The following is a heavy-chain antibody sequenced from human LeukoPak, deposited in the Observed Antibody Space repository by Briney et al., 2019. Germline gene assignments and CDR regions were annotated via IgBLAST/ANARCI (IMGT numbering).Heavy chain of an antibody. CDR2: INHSGST. V-gene: IGHV4-34*01. CDR3: ARGPLWFGELPIDY. J-gene: IGHJ4*02. Sequence: PSETLSLTCAVYGGSFSGYYWSWIRQPPGKGLEWIGEINHSGSTNYNPSLKSRVTISVDTSKNQFSLKLSSVTAADTAVYYCARGPLWFGELPIDYWGQGTLVTVSS. D-gene: IGHD3-10*01. CDR1: GGSFSGYY.